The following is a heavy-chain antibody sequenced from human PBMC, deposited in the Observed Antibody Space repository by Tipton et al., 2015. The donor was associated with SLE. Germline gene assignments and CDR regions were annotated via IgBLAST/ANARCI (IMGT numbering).Heavy chain of an antibody. V-gene: IGHV4-59*02. CDR1: GGSVTSYY. J-gene: IGHJ5*02. CDR3: ARDFRANGNWFDP. D-gene: IGHD1-26*01. CDR2: IYYSGST. Sequence: TLSLTCTVSGGSVTSYYWSWIRQPPGKGLEWIGYIYYSGSTNYNPSLKTRVTISLDPSKNQFSLRLRSVTAADTAVYYCARDFRANGNWFDPWGQGTLVTVSS.